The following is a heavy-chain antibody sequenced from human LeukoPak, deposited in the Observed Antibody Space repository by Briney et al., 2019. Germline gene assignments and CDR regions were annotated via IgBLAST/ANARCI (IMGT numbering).Heavy chain of an antibody. J-gene: IGHJ4*01. Sequence: ASVKVSCKASGYTFTGYYMHWVRQAPGQGLEWMGWINPNSGGTNYAQKFQGRVTMTRDTSISTAYMELSRLRSDDTAVYYCARETDYYDSSGIDYWGHGTLVTVSS. V-gene: IGHV1-2*02. D-gene: IGHD3-22*01. CDR3: ARETDYYDSSGIDY. CDR2: INPNSGGT. CDR1: GYTFTGYY.